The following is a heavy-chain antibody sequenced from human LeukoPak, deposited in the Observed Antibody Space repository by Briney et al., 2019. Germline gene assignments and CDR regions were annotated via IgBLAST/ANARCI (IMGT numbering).Heavy chain of an antibody. CDR1: GGSFSRSSYY. CDR2: IYYSGST. D-gene: IGHD1-26*01. Sequence: SETLSLTCTVSGGSFSRSSYYWGWIRQPPGKGLEWIGSIYYSGSTYYNPSLKSRVTISVDTSKNQFSLKLRSVTAADTAVYYCASISGSYGPLDHWGQGTLVTVSS. J-gene: IGHJ4*02. V-gene: IGHV4-39*01. CDR3: ASISGSYGPLDH.